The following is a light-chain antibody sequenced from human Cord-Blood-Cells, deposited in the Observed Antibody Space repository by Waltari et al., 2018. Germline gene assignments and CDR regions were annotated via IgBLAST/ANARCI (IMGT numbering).Light chain of an antibody. CDR2: GAS. Sequence: EIVMTQSLATLSVSPGERATLPCRASQRVSSNLAWYQQKPGQAPRLLIYGASTRATGIPARFSGSGSGTEFTLTISSLQSEDFAVYYCQQYYSWPYTFGQGTKLEIK. CDR3: QQYYSWPYT. V-gene: IGKV3-15*01. CDR1: QRVSSN. J-gene: IGKJ2*01.